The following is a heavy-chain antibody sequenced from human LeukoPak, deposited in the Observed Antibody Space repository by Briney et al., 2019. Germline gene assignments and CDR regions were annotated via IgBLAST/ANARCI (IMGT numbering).Heavy chain of an antibody. CDR2: IYTSGST. CDR1: GGSISSYY. D-gene: IGHD3-22*01. Sequence: SETLFLTCTVSGGSISSYYWSWIRQPAGKGLEWIGRIYTSGSTNYNPSLKSRVTMSVDTSKNQFSLKLSSVTAADTAVYYCARDRYYYDSSGYSSFDYWGQGTLVTVSP. CDR3: ARDRYYYDSSGYSSFDY. V-gene: IGHV4-4*07. J-gene: IGHJ4*02.